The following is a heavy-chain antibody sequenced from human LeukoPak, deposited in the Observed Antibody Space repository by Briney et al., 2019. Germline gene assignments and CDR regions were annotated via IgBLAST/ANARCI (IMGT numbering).Heavy chain of an antibody. J-gene: IGHJ4*02. V-gene: IGHV1-8*01. CDR2: MNPNSGNT. D-gene: IGHD6-13*01. Sequence: EASVTVSFKASGYTFTSYDINWVRQATGQGLEWMGWMNPNSGNTGYAQKFQGRVTMTRNTSISTAYMELSSLRSEDTAVYYCASVVGNIAAAGLDYWGQGTLVTVSS. CDR3: ASVVGNIAAAGLDY. CDR1: GYTFTSYD.